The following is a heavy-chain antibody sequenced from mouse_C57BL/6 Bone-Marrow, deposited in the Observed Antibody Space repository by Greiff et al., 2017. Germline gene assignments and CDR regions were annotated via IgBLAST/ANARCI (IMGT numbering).Heavy chain of an antibody. D-gene: IGHD2-5*01. CDR1: GYTFTNYW. CDR3: ARSGHSTLYAMDY. CDR2: IYPGGGYT. J-gene: IGHJ4*01. Sequence: QVQLQQSGAELVRPGTSVKTSCKASGYTFTNYWIGWAKQRPGHGLEWIGDIYPGGGYTNYNEKFKGKATLTADKSSSTAYMQFSSLTSEDSAIYYCARSGHSTLYAMDYWGQGTSVTVSS. V-gene: IGHV1-63*01.